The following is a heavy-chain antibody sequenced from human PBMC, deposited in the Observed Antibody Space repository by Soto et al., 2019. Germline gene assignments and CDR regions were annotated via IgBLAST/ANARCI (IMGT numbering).Heavy chain of an antibody. CDR2: IWYDGNNK. CDR1: GFTFSNYG. J-gene: IGHJ4*02. Sequence: PGGSLRLSCAASGFTFSNYGMHWVRQAPGKGLEWVAVIWYDGNNKYYADSVKGRFTISRDNSNNTLYVRMTSLRAEDTAVSYCARGLHHLFYYWGQGSLVTVSS. CDR3: ARGLHHLFYY. V-gene: IGHV3-33*01.